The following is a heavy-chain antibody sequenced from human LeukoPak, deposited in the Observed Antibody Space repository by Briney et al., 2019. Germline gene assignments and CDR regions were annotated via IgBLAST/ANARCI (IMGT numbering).Heavy chain of an antibody. CDR1: EFTFTSYE. CDR3: ARGPSIAARYDAFDI. CDR2: ISSSGNTI. V-gene: IGHV3-48*03. J-gene: IGHJ3*02. D-gene: IGHD6-6*01. Sequence: GGSLRLSCAASEFTFTSYELNWVRQAPGKGLEWVSYISSSGNTISYADSVKGRFTISRDNAKNSLCLQVISLRAEDTAVYYCARGPSIAARYDAFDIWGQGTMVTVSS.